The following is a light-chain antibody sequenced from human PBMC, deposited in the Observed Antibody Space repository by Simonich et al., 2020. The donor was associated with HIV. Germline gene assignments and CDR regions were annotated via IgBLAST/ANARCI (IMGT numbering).Light chain of an antibody. CDR1: QSLLHSNGYNY. CDR3: MQALQTPYT. CDR2: LNS. J-gene: IGKJ2*01. Sequence: DIVMTQSPLSLPVPPGEPASIYCRSSQSLLHSNGYNYLDWYQQKPGQSPQLLIYLNSNRASGVPDRVSGSGSGTDFTLKISRVEAEDVGVYYCMQALQTPYTFGQGTKLDFK. V-gene: IGKV2-28*01.